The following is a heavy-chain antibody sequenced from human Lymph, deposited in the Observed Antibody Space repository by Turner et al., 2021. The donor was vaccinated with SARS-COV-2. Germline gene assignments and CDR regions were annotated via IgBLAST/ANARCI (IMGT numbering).Heavy chain of an antibody. D-gene: IGHD2-21*02. V-gene: IGHV3-21*01. J-gene: IGHJ4*02. CDR2: ITFTSSYI. CDR1: GFTFSSYS. Sequence: EVQLVESGGGLFKPGGSLSLSRAASGFTFSSYSMNWVRQAPGKGPEWVSSITFTSSYIYYADSVKGRFTISRDNAKNSLYLQMNSLRAEDTAVYYCARGPPDFPYYFDYWGQGTLVTVSS. CDR3: ARGPPDFPYYFDY.